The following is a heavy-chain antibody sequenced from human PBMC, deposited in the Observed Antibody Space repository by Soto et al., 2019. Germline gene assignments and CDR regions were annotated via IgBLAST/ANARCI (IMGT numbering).Heavy chain of an antibody. CDR3: AREAVAVAATYYFDY. Sequence: KPSETLSLTCAVSGGSISSGNWWSWVRQPPGKGLEWLGEVYHSGTTNYNPSLKSRVTISVDKSKNQFSLKLTSLTAADTAVYYCAREAVAVAATYYFDYWGQGTLVTVPQ. D-gene: IGHD6-19*01. J-gene: IGHJ4*02. V-gene: IGHV4-4*02. CDR2: VYHSGTT. CDR1: GGSISSGNW.